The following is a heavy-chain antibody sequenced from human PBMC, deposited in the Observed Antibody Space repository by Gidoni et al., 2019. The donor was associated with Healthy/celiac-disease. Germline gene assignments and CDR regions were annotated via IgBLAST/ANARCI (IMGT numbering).Heavy chain of an antibody. J-gene: IGHJ4*02. D-gene: IGHD6-19*01. CDR1: GYSFTSYW. CDR2: IYPGDSDT. V-gene: IGHV5-51*01. Sequence: EVQLVQSGAEVQKPGESLKISCKGSGYSFTSYWIGWVRQMPGKGLEWMGIIYPGDSDTRYSPSFQGQVTISADKSISTAYLQWSSLKASDTAMYYCARQGEIAVAGDSFDYWGQGTLVTVSS. CDR3: ARQGEIAVAGDSFDY.